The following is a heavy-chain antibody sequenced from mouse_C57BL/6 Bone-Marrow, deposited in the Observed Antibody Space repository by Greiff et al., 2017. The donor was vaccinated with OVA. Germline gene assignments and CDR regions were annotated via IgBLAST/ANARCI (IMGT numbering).Heavy chain of an antibody. CDR1: GYTLTSYW. CDR2: INPSNGGT. Sequence: VQLQQPGTELVKPGASVKLSCKASGYTLTSYWMHWVKQRPGQGLEWIGNINPSNGGTNYNEKFKSKATLTVDKSSSTAYMQLSSLTSEDSAVYYCARKDYGSSYWYFDVWGTGTTVTVSS. V-gene: IGHV1-53*01. CDR3: ARKDYGSSYWYFDV. D-gene: IGHD1-1*01. J-gene: IGHJ1*03.